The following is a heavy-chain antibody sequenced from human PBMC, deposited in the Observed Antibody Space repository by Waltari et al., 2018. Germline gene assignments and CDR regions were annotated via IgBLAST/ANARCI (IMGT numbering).Heavy chain of an antibody. CDR3: AKEGAVAGTSTSFDY. Sequence: SCAASGFTFSSYAMSWVRQAPGKGLEWVSAISGSGGSTYYADSVKGRFTISRDNSKNTLYLQMNSLRAEDTAVYYCAKEGAVAGTSTSFDYWGQGTLVTVSS. V-gene: IGHV3-23*01. CDR2: ISGSGGST. J-gene: IGHJ4*02. CDR1: GFTFSSYA. D-gene: IGHD6-19*01.